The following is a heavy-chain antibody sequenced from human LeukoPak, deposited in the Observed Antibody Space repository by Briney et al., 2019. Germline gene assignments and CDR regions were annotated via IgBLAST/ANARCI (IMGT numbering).Heavy chain of an antibody. CDR1: GFTFSSYW. D-gene: IGHD3-3*01. V-gene: IGHV3-74*01. Sequence: GGSLRLSCAASGFTFSSYWMHWVRHAPGKGLVWVSRIESDGSSTNYADFVKGRFTISRDNAKNTLYLQMNNLRAEDTAVYYCARVYYDFWTFDYWGQGTLVTVSS. CDR2: IESDGSST. J-gene: IGHJ4*02. CDR3: ARVYYDFWTFDY.